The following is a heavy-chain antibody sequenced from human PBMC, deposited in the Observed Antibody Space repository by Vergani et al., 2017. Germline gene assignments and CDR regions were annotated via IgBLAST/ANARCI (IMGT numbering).Heavy chain of an antibody. CDR3: ARDPRGYGGDPEDYYY. CDR1: GGTFSSYT. V-gene: IGHV1-69*09. D-gene: IGHD2-21*02. J-gene: IGHJ6*01. Sequence: QVQLVQSGAEVKKPGSSVKVSCKASGGTFSSYTISWVRQALGQGLEWMGRIIPILGKTKYAQDFQGRLTITADTSTSTAYMELTSLRSQDTAVYYCARDPRGYGGDPEDYYY. CDR2: IIPILGKT.